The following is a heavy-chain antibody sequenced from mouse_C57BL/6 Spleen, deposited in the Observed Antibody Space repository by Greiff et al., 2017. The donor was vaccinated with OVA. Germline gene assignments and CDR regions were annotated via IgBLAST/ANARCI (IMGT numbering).Heavy chain of an antibody. CDR2: IYPGDGDT. CDR3: ARPYYGSSLYYAMDY. CDR1: GYAFSSSW. D-gene: IGHD1-1*01. J-gene: IGHJ4*01. V-gene: IGHV1-82*01. Sequence: VKLVESGPELVKPGASVKISCKASGYAFSSSWMNWVKQRPGKGLEWIGRIYPGDGDTNYNGKFKGKATLTADKSSSTAYMQLSSLTSEDSAVYFCARPYYGSSLYYAMDYWGQGTSVTVSS.